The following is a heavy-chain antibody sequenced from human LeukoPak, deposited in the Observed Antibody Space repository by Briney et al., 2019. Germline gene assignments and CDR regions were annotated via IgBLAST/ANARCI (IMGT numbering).Heavy chain of an antibody. CDR3: AKWDCSGGSCYGGNWFDH. CDR1: GFTFSSYG. CDR2: IRNDGSNK. D-gene: IGHD2-15*01. Sequence: GGSLTLSCAASGFTFSSYGMHWVRQAAGKGLEWVAFIRNDGSNKYYADSVKGRFTISRDNSKNTLYLQMNSLRAEDTAVYYCAKWDCSGGSCYGGNWFDHWGQGTLVTVSS. V-gene: IGHV3-30*02. J-gene: IGHJ5*02.